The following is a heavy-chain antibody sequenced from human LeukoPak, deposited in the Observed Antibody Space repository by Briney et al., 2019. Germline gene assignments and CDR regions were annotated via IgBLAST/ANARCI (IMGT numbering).Heavy chain of an antibody. CDR1: GLPIADFA. Sequence: PGGSLRLSCVASGLPIADFAMHWVRQAPGKGLEWVSLISGDGVSTFYADSVKGRFSISRDNSKNSLSLEMNSLRTGDTAMYYCARESEKFDYWGQGTLVAVSS. CDR3: ARESEKFDY. CDR2: ISGDGVST. V-gene: IGHV3-43*02. J-gene: IGHJ4*02.